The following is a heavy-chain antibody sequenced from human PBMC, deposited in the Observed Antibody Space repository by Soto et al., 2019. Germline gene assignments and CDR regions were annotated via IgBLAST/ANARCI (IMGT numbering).Heavy chain of an antibody. CDR1: GGSISSGGYY. Sequence: QVQLQESGPGLVKPSQTLSLTCTVSGGSISSGGYYWSWIRQHPGKGLEWIGYIYYSGSTYYNPSLKSRVTISVDTSKNQFSLKLSSVTAADTAVYYCARDRGYCSSTSCKPGYFDLWGRGTLVTVSS. D-gene: IGHD2-2*01. CDR3: ARDRGYCSSTSCKPGYFDL. J-gene: IGHJ2*01. CDR2: IYYSGST. V-gene: IGHV4-31*03.